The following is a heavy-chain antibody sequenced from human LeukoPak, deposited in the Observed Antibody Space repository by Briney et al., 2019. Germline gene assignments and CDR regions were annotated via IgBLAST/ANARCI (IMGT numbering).Heavy chain of an antibody. CDR1: GGSLSGYD. Sequence: SETLSLTYAVYGGSLSGYDWTWIRQSPGRGLDWIGEINHSGSTNYNPSLKSRVTMSVDTSKNQFSLKLSSVTAADTAVYYCARPLTGTSFDSWGQGTLVTVFS. J-gene: IGHJ4*02. CDR3: ARPLTGTSFDS. D-gene: IGHD7-27*01. CDR2: INHSGST. V-gene: IGHV4-34*01.